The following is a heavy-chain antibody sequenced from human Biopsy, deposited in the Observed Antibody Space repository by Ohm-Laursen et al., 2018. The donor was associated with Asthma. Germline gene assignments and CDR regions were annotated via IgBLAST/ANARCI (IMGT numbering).Heavy chain of an antibody. CDR3: ARAYYDFLAGQVNDAFAM. D-gene: IGHD3-9*01. CDR2: INAGNGNT. V-gene: IGHV1-3*01. CDR1: GYTFINYA. Sequence: GASVKVSCKASGYTFINYAIHWVRQAPGQRLEWMGWINAGNGNTKYSQKFQVRVTISRDTSASTAYMELSSLRSEDTAVYYCARAYYDFLAGQVNDAFAMWGQGTMVTVSS. J-gene: IGHJ3*02.